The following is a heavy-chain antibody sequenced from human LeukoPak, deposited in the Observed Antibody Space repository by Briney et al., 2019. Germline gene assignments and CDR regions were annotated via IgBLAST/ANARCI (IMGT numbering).Heavy chain of an antibody. Sequence: SVKVSCKASGGTFSSYAISWVRQAPGQGLEWMGGIIPIFGTANYAQKFQGRITITTDESTSTAYMELSSLRSEDTAVYYCASRADYGEDYWGQGTLVTVSS. J-gene: IGHJ4*02. D-gene: IGHD4-17*01. V-gene: IGHV1-69*05. CDR2: IIPIFGTA. CDR1: GGTFSSYA. CDR3: ASRADYGEDY.